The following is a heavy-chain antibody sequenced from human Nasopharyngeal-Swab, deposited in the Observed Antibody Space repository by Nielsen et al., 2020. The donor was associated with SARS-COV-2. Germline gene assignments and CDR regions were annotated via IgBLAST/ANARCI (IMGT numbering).Heavy chain of an antibody. CDR2: INHSGST. CDR1: GGSFSGYY. D-gene: IGHD1/OR15-1a*01. Sequence: SETLSLTCAVYGGSFSGYYWSWIRQPPGKRLEWIGEINHSGSTNYNPSLKSRVTISVDTSKNQFSLKLSSVTAADTAVYYCARVRRGLTNWYFDLWGRGTLVTVSS. V-gene: IGHV4-34*01. J-gene: IGHJ2*01. CDR3: ARVRRGLTNWYFDL.